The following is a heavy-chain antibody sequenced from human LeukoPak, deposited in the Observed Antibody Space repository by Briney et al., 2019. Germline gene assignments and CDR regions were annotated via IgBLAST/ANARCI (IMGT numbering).Heavy chain of an antibody. V-gene: IGHV4-59*12. D-gene: IGHD3-22*01. J-gene: IGHJ3*02. Sequence: SETLSLTCTVSGGSISSYYWSWIRQPPGKGLEWIGYIYYSGSTNYNPSLKSRVTISVDRSKNQFSLKLSSVTAADTAVYYCARSNYYDSSGYHDDAFDIWGQGTMVTVSS. CDR2: IYYSGST. CDR1: GGSISSYY. CDR3: ARSNYYDSSGYHDDAFDI.